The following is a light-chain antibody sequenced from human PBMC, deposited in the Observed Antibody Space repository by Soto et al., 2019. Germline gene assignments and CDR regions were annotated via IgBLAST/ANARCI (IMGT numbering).Light chain of an antibody. J-gene: IGLJ2*01. CDR3: SAVATTSPRI. CDR2: DVS. CDR1: ISDIGAYNY. Sequence: QSALTQPASVSGSPGQSITISCNGTISDIGAYNYVGWYQRHPGKGTKLLIYDVSNRPSGVSNRFSGSKSGNTASLSISGLQAEDEADYYCSAVATTSPRIFGGGTKLTVL. V-gene: IGLV2-14*03.